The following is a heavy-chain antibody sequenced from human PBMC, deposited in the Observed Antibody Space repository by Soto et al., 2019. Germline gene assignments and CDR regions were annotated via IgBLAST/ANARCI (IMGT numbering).Heavy chain of an antibody. CDR3: ARGYCSGGSCYDY. V-gene: IGHV3-11*05. Sequence: QVQLVDSGGGLVKPGGSLRLSCAASGFTFTDYYMSWIRQAPGKGLEWVSYNSTSSSFTNYADSVKGRFTISRDNAKNSLYLQMNSLRAEDTAVYYCARGYCSGGSCYDYWGQGTLVTVSS. CDR2: NSTSSSFT. D-gene: IGHD2-15*01. J-gene: IGHJ4*02. CDR1: GFTFTDYY.